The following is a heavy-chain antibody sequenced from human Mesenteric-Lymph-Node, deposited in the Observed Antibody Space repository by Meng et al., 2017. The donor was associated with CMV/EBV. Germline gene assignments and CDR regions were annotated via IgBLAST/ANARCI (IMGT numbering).Heavy chain of an antibody. CDR2: ISWNSGSI. V-gene: IGHV3-9*01. J-gene: IGHJ4*02. D-gene: IGHD3-22*01. CDR3: AREPNDYDSSGRLDY. Sequence: SLKISCAASGFTFDDYAMHWVRQAPGKGLEWVSGISWNSGSIGYADSVKGRFTISRDNAKNSLYLQMNSLRAEDTAVYYCAREPNDYDSSGRLDYWGQGTLVTVSS. CDR1: GFTFDDYA.